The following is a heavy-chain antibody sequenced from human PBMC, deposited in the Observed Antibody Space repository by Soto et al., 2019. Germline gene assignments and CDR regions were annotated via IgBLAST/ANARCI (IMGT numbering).Heavy chain of an antibody. Sequence: LRLSCTASGFTFGDYAMSWVRQAPGKGLEWVGFIRSKAYGGTTEYAASVKGRFTISRDDSKSIAYLQMNSLKTEDTAVYYCTTGTWYCSSTSCYTDIHSVTFDPWGQGTLVTV. CDR3: TTGTWYCSSTSCYTDIHSVTFDP. CDR1: GFTFGDYA. V-gene: IGHV3-49*04. CDR2: IRSKAYGGTT. J-gene: IGHJ5*02. D-gene: IGHD2-2*02.